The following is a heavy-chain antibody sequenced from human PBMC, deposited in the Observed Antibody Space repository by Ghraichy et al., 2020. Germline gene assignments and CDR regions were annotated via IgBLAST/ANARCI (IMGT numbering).Heavy chain of an antibody. D-gene: IGHD3-3*01. J-gene: IGHJ5*02. CDR1: GGSISSYY. CDR2: IYYSGST. V-gene: IGHV4-59*01. CDR3: ARARGPLSISWFGP. Sequence: SETPSLTCTVSGGSISSYYWSWIRQPPGKGLEWIGYIYYSGSTNYNPSLKSRVTISVDTSKNQFSLKLSSVTAADTAVYYCARARGPLSISWFGPWGQGTLVTVSS.